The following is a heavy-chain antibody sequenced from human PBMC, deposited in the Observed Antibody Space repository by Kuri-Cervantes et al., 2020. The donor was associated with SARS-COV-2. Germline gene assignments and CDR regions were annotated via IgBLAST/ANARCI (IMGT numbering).Heavy chain of an antibody. J-gene: IGHJ5*02. Sequence: SETLSLTCTVSGGSISSFYWSWIRQSPGKGLEWIAYFYYGDVTNYNPSLKSRVTISVDTSKNQFSLKLSSVTAADTAVYYCASFGGGGSDGGFDPWGQGTLVTVSS. D-gene: IGHD3-16*01. CDR3: ASFGGGGSDGGFDP. CDR1: GGSISSFY. V-gene: IGHV4-59*12. CDR2: FYYGDVT.